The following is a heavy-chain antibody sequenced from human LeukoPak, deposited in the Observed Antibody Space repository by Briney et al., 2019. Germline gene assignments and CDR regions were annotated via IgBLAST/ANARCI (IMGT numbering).Heavy chain of an antibody. J-gene: IGHJ5*02. Sequence: GGSLRLSCAASGFTFSRYWMSWVRQAPGKGLEWVANIKQDGSEKYYVDSVKGRFTISRDNPKNSLYLQMNSLRAEDTAVYYCARAKVAGYYGSGENWFDPWGQGTLVTVSS. CDR1: GFTFSRYW. CDR3: ARAKVAGYYGSGENWFDP. CDR2: IKQDGSEK. V-gene: IGHV3-7*01. D-gene: IGHD3-10*01.